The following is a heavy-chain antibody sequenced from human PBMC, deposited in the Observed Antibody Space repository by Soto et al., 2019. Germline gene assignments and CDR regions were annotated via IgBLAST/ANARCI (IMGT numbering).Heavy chain of an antibody. J-gene: IGHJ6*03. CDR2: IDKVGTDS. CDR1: EFTFSGRS. D-gene: IGHD3-10*01. V-gene: IGHV3-74*01. Sequence: EVQLVESGGGLVQPGGSLRLSCAASEFTFSGRSVHWVRQAPGKGLVWVSGIDKVGTDSTYADSVKGRFTSSRDNAKNTVYLQMNRMGVEDTAVYYCARGWFGPEVWGKGTTVTVSS. CDR3: ARGWFGPEV.